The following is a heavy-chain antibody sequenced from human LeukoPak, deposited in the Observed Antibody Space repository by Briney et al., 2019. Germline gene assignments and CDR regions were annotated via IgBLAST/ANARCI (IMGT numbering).Heavy chain of an antibody. J-gene: IGHJ4*02. Sequence: GGSLRLSCTASGFSFRTYNLHWVRQAPGKGLEWVSAISGSGGSTYYADSVKGRFTISRDNSKNTLYLQMNSLRAEDTAVYYCAKVKDSSGGALDYWGQGTLVTVSS. CDR1: GFSFRTYN. D-gene: IGHD3-22*01. V-gene: IGHV3-23*01. CDR3: AKVKDSSGGALDY. CDR2: ISGSGGST.